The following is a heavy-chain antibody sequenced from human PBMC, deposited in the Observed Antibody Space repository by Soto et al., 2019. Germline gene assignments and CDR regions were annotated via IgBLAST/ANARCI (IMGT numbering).Heavy chain of an antibody. D-gene: IGHD1-1*01. Sequence: ASVKVSCKASGYTFTRYGISWVRQAPGQGLEWMGWISGYNGDTNYAQKVQGRVTMTIDTSTSTAYMELRSLTSDDTAIYYCAKNVQLTYYYYGMDGWGQGTTVTVSS. CDR3: AKNVQLTYYYYGMDG. V-gene: IGHV1-18*01. CDR2: ISGYNGDT. CDR1: GYTFTRYG. J-gene: IGHJ6*02.